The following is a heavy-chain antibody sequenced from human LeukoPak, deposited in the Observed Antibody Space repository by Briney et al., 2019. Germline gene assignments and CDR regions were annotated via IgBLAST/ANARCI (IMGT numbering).Heavy chain of an antibody. Sequence: SETLSLTCAVYGGSFSGYYWSWIRQPPGKGLGWMGEINHSGSTNYNPSLKSRVTISVDTSKNQFSLKLSSVTAADTAVYYCARGIGTAMSAWGQGTLVTVSS. CDR3: ARGIGTAMSA. D-gene: IGHD5-18*01. CDR2: INHSGST. CDR1: GGSFSGYY. V-gene: IGHV4-34*01. J-gene: IGHJ5*02.